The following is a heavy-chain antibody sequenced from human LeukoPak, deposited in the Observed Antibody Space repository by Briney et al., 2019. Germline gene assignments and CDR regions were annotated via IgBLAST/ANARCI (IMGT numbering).Heavy chain of an antibody. D-gene: IGHD6-13*01. J-gene: IGHJ3*02. V-gene: IGHV4-39*07. CDR3: ASLRADGYSSSWAPLDAFDI. CDR1: GDSISSSSYY. CDR2: IYYSGST. Sequence: SETLSLTCTVSGDSISSSSYYWGWMRQPPGKGLEWIGSIYYSGSTYYNPSLKSRVTISVDTSKNQFSLKLSSVTAADTAVYYCASLRADGYSSSWAPLDAFDIWGQGTKVTVSS.